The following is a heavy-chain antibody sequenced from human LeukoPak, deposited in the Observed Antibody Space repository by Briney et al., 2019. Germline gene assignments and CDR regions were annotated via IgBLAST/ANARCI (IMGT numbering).Heavy chain of an antibody. CDR3: ARGHSGGWYYFDY. V-gene: IGHV4-59*01. CDR1: GGSISNYY. Sequence: PSETLSLTCTVSGGSISNYYWSWIRQPPGKGLEWIGYIYYSGSTNYNPSLKSRVTISVDTSKNQFSLKLSSVTAADTAVYYCARGHSGGWYYFDYWGQGTLVTV. CDR2: IYYSGST. J-gene: IGHJ4*02. D-gene: IGHD6-19*01.